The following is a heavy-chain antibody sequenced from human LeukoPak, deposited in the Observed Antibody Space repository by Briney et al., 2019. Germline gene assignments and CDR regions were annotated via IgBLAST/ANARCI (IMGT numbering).Heavy chain of an antibody. D-gene: IGHD6-13*01. CDR1: GFSFSNYV. Sequence: PGGSLRLSCSASGFSFSNYVVHWVRQAPEKGLEYVSTISSSGGSSYNAYSVKGRFTISRDNSKTSLYLQMSSLREEDTAVYYCVWDLYSSSLGLCDYWGQGTLVTVSS. CDR2: ISSSGGSS. J-gene: IGHJ4*02. CDR3: VWDLYSSSLGLCDY. V-gene: IGHV3-64D*06.